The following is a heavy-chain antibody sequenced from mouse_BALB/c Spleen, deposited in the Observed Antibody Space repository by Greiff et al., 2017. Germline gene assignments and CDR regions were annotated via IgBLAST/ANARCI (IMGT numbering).Heavy chain of an antibody. D-gene: IGHD1-1*01. Sequence: EVHLVESGPGLVKPSQSLSLTCSVTGYSITSGYYWNWIRQFPGNKLEWMGYISYDGSNNYNPSLKNRISITRDTSKNQFFLKLNSVTTEDTATYYCARAYEGFAYWGQGTLVTVSA. CDR2: ISYDGSN. CDR1: GYSITSGYY. V-gene: IGHV3-6*02. J-gene: IGHJ3*01. CDR3: ARAYEGFAY.